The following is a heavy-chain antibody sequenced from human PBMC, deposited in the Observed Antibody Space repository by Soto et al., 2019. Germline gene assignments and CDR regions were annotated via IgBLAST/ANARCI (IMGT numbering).Heavy chain of an antibody. Sequence: GGSLRLSCAASGFTFSSYGMHWVRQAPGKGLEWVAVIWYDGSNKYYADSVKGRFTISRDNSKNTLYLQMNSLRAEDTAVYYCARDVRDGYNKWSMDVWGQGTTVTVSS. V-gene: IGHV3-33*01. CDR2: IWYDGSNK. CDR3: ARDVRDGYNKWSMDV. D-gene: IGHD5-12*01. J-gene: IGHJ6*02. CDR1: GFTFSSYG.